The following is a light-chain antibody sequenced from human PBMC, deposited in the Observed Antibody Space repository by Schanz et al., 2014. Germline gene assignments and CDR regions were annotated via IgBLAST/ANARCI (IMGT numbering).Light chain of an antibody. CDR1: QSISTY. Sequence: DIQMTQSPSSLSASVGDRVTLTCRASQSISTYLNWYQHKPGKAPKLLIYAASSLQGGVPSRFSGSGSGTDFTLTISSLQPEDFATYYCQQTYSTPFTFGPGTKVDIK. V-gene: IGKV1-39*01. CDR2: AAS. J-gene: IGKJ3*01. CDR3: QQTYSTPFT.